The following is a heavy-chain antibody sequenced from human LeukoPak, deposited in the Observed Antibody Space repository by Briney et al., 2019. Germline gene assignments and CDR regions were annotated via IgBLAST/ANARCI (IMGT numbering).Heavy chain of an antibody. D-gene: IGHD6-13*01. CDR2: IKRDGSQK. CDR1: GFNFSSNW. V-gene: IGHV3-7*01. Sequence: GGSLRLSCAAPGFNFSSNWMGWVRQAPGKGLEWVAHIKRDGSQKYYLDSVKGRFTISRDNAKNSLYLQMNSLRVEDTAVYYCAKSRVSSWGAIDYWGQGTLLTVSS. CDR3: AKSRVSSWGAIDY. J-gene: IGHJ4*02.